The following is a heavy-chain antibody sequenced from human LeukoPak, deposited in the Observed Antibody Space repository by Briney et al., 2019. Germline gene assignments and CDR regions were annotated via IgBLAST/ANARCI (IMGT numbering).Heavy chain of an antibody. CDR3: ARDDYGGNTHPFDY. CDR1: RYTFTVYY. J-gene: IGHJ4*02. CDR2: ISIYNGNA. Sequence: ASVKVSCKASRYTFTVYYMHWVRHALGQGREWIGSISIYNGNANYAQKLQGRVTMTTDTSTSTAYMELRSLRSDDTAVYYCARDDYGGNTHPFDYWGQGTLVTVSS. D-gene: IGHD4-23*01. V-gene: IGHV1-18*04.